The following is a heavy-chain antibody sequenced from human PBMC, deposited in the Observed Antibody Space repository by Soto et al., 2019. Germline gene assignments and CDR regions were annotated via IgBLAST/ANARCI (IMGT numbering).Heavy chain of an antibody. D-gene: IGHD6-13*01. CDR2: IGTAGDT. J-gene: IGHJ6*02. V-gene: IGHV3-13*01. CDR1: GFTFSSYD. Sequence: GGSLRLSCAASGFTFSSYDMHWVRQATGNGLEWVSAIGTAGDTYYPGSVKGRFTISRENAKNSLYLQMNSLRAGDTAVYYCARVYSSSWPNYYYYGMDVWGQGTTVTVSS. CDR3: ARVYSSSWPNYYYYGMDV.